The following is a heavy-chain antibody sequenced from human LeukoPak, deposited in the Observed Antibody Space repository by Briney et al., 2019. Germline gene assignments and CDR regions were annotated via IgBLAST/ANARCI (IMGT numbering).Heavy chain of an antibody. CDR3: AAHTAMAPWYFDY. Sequence: SGTLSLTCVVSGGSISSSNWWSWVRQPPGKGLEWIGSIYYSGSSYYNPSLKSRVTISVDTSKNQFSLRLSSVTAADTAVYYCAAHTAMAPWYFDYWGQGTLVTVSS. J-gene: IGHJ4*02. D-gene: IGHD5-18*01. V-gene: IGHV4-4*02. CDR2: IYYSGSS. CDR1: GGSISSSNW.